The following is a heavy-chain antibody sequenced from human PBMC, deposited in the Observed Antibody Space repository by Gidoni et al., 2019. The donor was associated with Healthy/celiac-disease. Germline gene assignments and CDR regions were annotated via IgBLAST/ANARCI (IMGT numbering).Heavy chain of an antibody. CDR2: IYWDDDK. J-gene: IGHJ4*02. D-gene: IGHD5-18*01. CDR3: AHSGRNTARWGTHRLRVYYFDY. CDR1: GFSLSPSGVG. Sequence: QITLKESGPTLVKPTQTLTLTCTFSGFSLSPSGVGVGWIRQPPGKALEWLALIYWDDDKRYSPSLKSRLTITKDTSKNQVVLTMTNMDPVDTATYYCAHSGRNTARWGTHRLRVYYFDYWGQGTLVTVSS. V-gene: IGHV2-5*02.